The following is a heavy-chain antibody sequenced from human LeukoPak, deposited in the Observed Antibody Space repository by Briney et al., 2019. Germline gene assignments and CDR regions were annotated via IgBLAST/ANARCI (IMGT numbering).Heavy chain of an antibody. CDR3: ARELYDSSGYYYYYYMDV. V-gene: IGHV4-59*01. Sequence: PSETLSLTCTVSGGSSSSNYWSWIRQPPGKGLEWIGYIYYSGIPNYNPSLKSRVTISVDTSKNQFSLKLTSVTAADTAVYYRARELYDSSGYYYYYYMDVWGKGTTVTISS. CDR2: IYYSGIP. D-gene: IGHD3-22*01. CDR1: GGSSSSNY. J-gene: IGHJ6*03.